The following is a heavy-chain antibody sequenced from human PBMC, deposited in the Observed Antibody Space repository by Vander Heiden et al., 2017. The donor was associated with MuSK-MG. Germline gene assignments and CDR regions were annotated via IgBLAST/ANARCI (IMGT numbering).Heavy chain of an antibody. D-gene: IGHD5-18*01. Sequence: EVQLVPSGTEVKKPGASPNISCKGSCYSFAEYKSGWVRQMPGKGLEWMGTIYHGDSDTRYSPSFQGQVTISADMSISTAYLQWGSLKASDTAMYYCARRRGYSDGHLGEVDYWGQGTLVTVSS. V-gene: IGHV5-51*01. CDR2: IYHGDSDT. J-gene: IGHJ4*02. CDR1: CYSFAEYK. CDR3: ARRRGYSDGHLGEVDY.